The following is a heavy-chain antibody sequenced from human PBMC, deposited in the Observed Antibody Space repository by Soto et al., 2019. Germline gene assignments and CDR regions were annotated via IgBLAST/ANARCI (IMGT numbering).Heavy chain of an antibody. CDR2: ISGSGGST. CDR3: AKDDMAVAGMRDDAFDI. V-gene: IGHV3-23*01. D-gene: IGHD6-19*01. J-gene: IGHJ3*02. CDR1: GFTCSSYA. Sequence: PGGSLRLSCAAAGFTCSSYAMSWVRQAPGKGLEWVSAISGSGGSTYYADSVKGRFTISRDNSKNTLYLQMNSLRAEDTAVYYCAKDDMAVAGMRDDAFDIWGQRTMVSVSS.